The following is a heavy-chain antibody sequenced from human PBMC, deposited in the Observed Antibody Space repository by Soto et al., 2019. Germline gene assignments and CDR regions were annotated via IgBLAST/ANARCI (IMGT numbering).Heavy chain of an antibody. CDR2: IIPIFGTA. Sequence: GASVKVSCKASGGTFSSYAISWVRQAPGQGLEWMGGIIPIFGTANYAQKFQGRVTITADESTSTAYMELSSLRSEDTAVYYCASVYSYGVDYWGQGTLVTVSS. V-gene: IGHV1-69*13. J-gene: IGHJ4*02. CDR1: GGTFSSYA. CDR3: ASVYSYGVDY. D-gene: IGHD5-18*01.